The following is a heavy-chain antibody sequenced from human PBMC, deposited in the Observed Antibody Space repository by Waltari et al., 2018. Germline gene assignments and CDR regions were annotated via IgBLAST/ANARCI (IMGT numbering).Heavy chain of an antibody. V-gene: IGHV3-9*01. CDR1: GFTFDDYA. Sequence: EVQLVESGGGLVQPGRSLRLSCAASGFTFDDYAMHWVRQAPGKGLEWVSGISWNSGSIGYADSVKGRFTISRDNAKNSLYLQINSLRAEDTALYYCAKDVGRGDLQSHYYYYYMDVWGKGTTVTVSS. D-gene: IGHD4-4*01. CDR3: AKDVGRGDLQSHYYYYYMDV. J-gene: IGHJ6*03. CDR2: ISWNSGSI.